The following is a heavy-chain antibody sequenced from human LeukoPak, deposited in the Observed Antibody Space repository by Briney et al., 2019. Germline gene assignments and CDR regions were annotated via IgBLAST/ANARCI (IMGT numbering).Heavy chain of an antibody. Sequence: GASVKVSCKASGYTFTGYYMHWVRQAPGQGLEWMGWINPNSGGTNYAQKFQGRVTMTRDTSISTAYLQWSSLKASDTAMYYCARHDCSSTSCYQSFDIWGQGTLVTVSS. V-gene: IGHV1-2*02. D-gene: IGHD2-2*01. CDR1: GYTFTGYY. CDR3: ARHDCSSTSCYQSFDI. J-gene: IGHJ3*02. CDR2: INPNSGGT.